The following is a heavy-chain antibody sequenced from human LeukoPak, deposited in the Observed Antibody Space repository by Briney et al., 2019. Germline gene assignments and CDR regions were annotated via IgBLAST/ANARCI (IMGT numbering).Heavy chain of an antibody. CDR3: AREDMTTVTYNHN. Sequence: ASVKVSCKASGYTFTGYYMHWVRQAPGQGLEWMGWINPNSGGTNYAQKFQGRVTMTRDTSISTAYMELSRLRSDDTAVYYCAREDMTTVTYNHNWGQGTLVTVSS. D-gene: IGHD4-17*01. J-gene: IGHJ4*02. CDR2: INPNSGGT. V-gene: IGHV1-2*02. CDR1: GYTFTGYY.